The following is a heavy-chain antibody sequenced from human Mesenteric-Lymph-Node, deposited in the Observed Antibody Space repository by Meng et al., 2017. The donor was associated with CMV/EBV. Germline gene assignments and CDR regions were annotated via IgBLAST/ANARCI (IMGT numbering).Heavy chain of an antibody. CDR1: GGSISSSSYY. V-gene: IGHV4-39*07. Sequence: GSLRLSCTVSGGSISSSSYYWGWIRQPPGKGLEWIGSIYYSGSTYYNPSLKSRVTISVDTSKNQFSLKLSSVTAADTAVYYCARDGSSGWYTTYYFDSWGQGTLVTVSS. CDR3: ARDGSSGWYTTYYFDS. D-gene: IGHD6-19*01. CDR2: IYYSGST. J-gene: IGHJ4*02.